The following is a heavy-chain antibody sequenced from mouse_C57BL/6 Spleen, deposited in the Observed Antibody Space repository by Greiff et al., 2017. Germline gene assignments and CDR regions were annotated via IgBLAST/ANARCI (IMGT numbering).Heavy chain of an antibody. CDR1: GYTFTSYW. J-gene: IGHJ4*01. D-gene: IGHD1-1*01. Sequence: QVQLQQPGAELVRPGTSVKLSCKASGYTFTSYWMHWVKQRPGQGLEWIGVIDPSDSYTNSNQKFKGKATLTVDTSSSTAYMQLSSLPSEDSAVYYCANLLRAMDYWGQGTSVTVSS. V-gene: IGHV1-59*01. CDR3: ANLLRAMDY. CDR2: IDPSDSYT.